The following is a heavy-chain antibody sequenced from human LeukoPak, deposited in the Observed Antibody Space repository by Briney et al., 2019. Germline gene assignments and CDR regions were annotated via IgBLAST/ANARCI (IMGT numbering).Heavy chain of an antibody. CDR3: ARDQGIADYYFDY. Sequence: GGSLRLSCAASGFTFSSYGMHWVRPAPGKGLEWVAVIWYDGSNKYYADSVKGRFTISRDNSKNTLYLQMNSLRAEDTAVYYCARDQGIADYYFDYWGQGTLVTVSS. J-gene: IGHJ4*02. CDR2: IWYDGSNK. D-gene: IGHD6-13*01. CDR1: GFTFSSYG. V-gene: IGHV3-33*01.